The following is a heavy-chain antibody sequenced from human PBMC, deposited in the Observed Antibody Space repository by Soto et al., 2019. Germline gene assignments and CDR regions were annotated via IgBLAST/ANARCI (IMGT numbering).Heavy chain of an antibody. CDR3: ARDGVVVAATLYYYYYYYMDV. J-gene: IGHJ6*03. Sequence: ASVKVSCKASGYTFTSYGISWVRQAPGQGLEWMGWISAYNGNTNYAQKLQGRVTMTTDTSTSTAYMELRSLRSDDTAVYYCARDGVVVAATLYYYYYYYMDVWGKGTTVTVSS. CDR2: ISAYNGNT. D-gene: IGHD2-15*01. CDR1: GYTFTSYG. V-gene: IGHV1-18*01.